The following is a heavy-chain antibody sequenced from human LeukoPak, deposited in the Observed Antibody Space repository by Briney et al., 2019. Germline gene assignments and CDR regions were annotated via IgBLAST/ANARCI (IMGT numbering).Heavy chain of an antibody. CDR2: IKQDGSEK. Sequence: GGSLRLSCAASGFTFRNYWMSWVRQAPGKGLEWVANIKQDGSEKYYVDSVKGRFTISRDNAKNSLFLQMNSLRVEDTAVYYCARDRSLLDYWGQGILVAVST. V-gene: IGHV3-7*01. J-gene: IGHJ4*02. D-gene: IGHD5/OR15-5a*01. CDR3: ARDRSLLDY. CDR1: GFTFRNYW.